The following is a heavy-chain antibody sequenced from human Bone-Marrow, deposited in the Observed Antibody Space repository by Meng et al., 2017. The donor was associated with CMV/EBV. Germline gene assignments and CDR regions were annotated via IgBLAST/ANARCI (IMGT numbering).Heavy chain of an antibody. J-gene: IGHJ4*02. CDR1: GYTFTSYD. CDR2: INPSGGST. V-gene: IGHV1-8*01. D-gene: IGHD6-6*01. Sequence: ASVKVSCKASGYTFTSYDINWVRQAPGQGLEWMGIINPSGGSTSYAQKFQGRVTMTRNTSISTAYMELSSLRSEDTAVYYCARSKRIAARWDWGQGTLVTVSS. CDR3: ARSKRIAARWD.